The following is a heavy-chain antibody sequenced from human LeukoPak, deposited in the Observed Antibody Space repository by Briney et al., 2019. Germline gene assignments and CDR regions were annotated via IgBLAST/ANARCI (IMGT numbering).Heavy chain of an antibody. V-gene: IGHV4-38-2*02. Sequence: SSETLSLTCTVSGYSISSGYYWGWIRQPPGKGLEWIGSIYHSGSTYYNPSLKSRVTISVDTSKNQFSLKLSSVTAADTAVYYCARAFRGPGSPQIYYYYMDVWGKGTTVTVSS. CDR1: GYSISSGYY. J-gene: IGHJ6*03. CDR2: IYHSGST. D-gene: IGHD3-10*01. CDR3: ARAFRGPGSPQIYYYYMDV.